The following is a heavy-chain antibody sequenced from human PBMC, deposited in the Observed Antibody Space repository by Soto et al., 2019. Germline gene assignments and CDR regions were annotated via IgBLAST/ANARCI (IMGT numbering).Heavy chain of an antibody. Sequence: EVQLVESGGGLVQPGGSLRLSCAASGFTFSSYWMSWVRQAPGKGLEWVANIKQDGSEKYYVDSVKGRFTISRDNAKNSLYLQMNSLSAEDTAVYYCAIGYFGGDCYHIDAFDIWGQGTMVTVSS. CDR1: GFTFSSYW. D-gene: IGHD2-21*01. V-gene: IGHV3-7*01. CDR2: IKQDGSEK. CDR3: AIGYFGGDCYHIDAFDI. J-gene: IGHJ3*02.